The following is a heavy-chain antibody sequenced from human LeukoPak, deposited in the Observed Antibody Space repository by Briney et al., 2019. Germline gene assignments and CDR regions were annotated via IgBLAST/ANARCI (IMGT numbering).Heavy chain of an antibody. Sequence: SQTLSLTCTVSGGSISSGSYYWSWIRQPAGKGLEWIGRIYTSGSTNYNPSLKSRVTISVDTSKNQFSLKLSSVTAADTAVYYCARAPRTPRYCSSTSCYHGGYYYYYYMDVWGKGTTVTVSS. J-gene: IGHJ6*03. V-gene: IGHV4-61*02. D-gene: IGHD2-2*01. CDR2: IYTSGST. CDR3: ARAPRTPRYCSSTSCYHGGYYYYYYMDV. CDR1: GGSISSGSYY.